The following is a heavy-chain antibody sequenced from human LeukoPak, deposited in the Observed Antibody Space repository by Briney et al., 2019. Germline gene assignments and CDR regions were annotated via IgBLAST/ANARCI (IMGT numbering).Heavy chain of an antibody. J-gene: IGHJ5*02. CDR2: IWYDGSNK. V-gene: IGHV3-33*01. D-gene: IGHD6-13*01. CDR1: GFTFSSYG. Sequence: GRSLRLSCAASGFTFSSYGMHWVRQAPGKGLEWVAVIWYDGSNKYYADSVKGRFTISRDNSKNTLYLQMNSLRAEDTAVYYCAGDISSSWYRANWFDPWGQGTLVTVSS. CDR3: AGDISSSWYRANWFDP.